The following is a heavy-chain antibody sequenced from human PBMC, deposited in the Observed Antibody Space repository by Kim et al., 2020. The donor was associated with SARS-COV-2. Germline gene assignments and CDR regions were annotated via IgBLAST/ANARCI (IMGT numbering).Heavy chain of an antibody. CDR2: IYTSGST. CDR1: GGSISSGSYY. D-gene: IGHD5-12*01. J-gene: IGHJ6*02. Sequence: SETLSLTCTVSGGSISSGSYYWSWIRQPAGKGLEWIGRIYTSGSTNYNPSLKSRVTISVDTSKNQFSLKLSSVTAADTAVYYCARESPGYSGYEVYYYYGMDVWGQGTTVTVSS. V-gene: IGHV4-61*02. CDR3: ARESPGYSGYEVYYYYGMDV.